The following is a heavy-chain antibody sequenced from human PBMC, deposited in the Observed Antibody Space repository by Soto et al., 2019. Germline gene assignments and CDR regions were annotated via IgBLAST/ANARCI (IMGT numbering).Heavy chain of an antibody. CDR3: TTYDYVSASHRISWAY. CDR2: IKSKIDGGTT. CDR1: GFTFSSAW. J-gene: IGHJ4*02. Sequence: PGGSLRLSCAASGFTFSSAWMSWVRQAPGKGLEWVARIKSKIDGGTTDYAAPVRGRFTISRDDSKNTLYLQMDSLQIEDTAVYYCTTYDYVSASHRISWAYWCQGALVTVSS. V-gene: IGHV3-15*01. D-gene: IGHD3-16*02.